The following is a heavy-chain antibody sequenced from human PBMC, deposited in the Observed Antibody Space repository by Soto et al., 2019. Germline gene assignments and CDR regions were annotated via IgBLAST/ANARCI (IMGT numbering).Heavy chain of an antibody. Sequence: QVYLVQSGAEVKQPGSSVKISCKASGGIFSSNTINWVRQAAGQGLEWMRGIIPLFGPANYAEKYEGRVTITADKSTKTEYMELTRLRSEDTAVYYCASKAACGGDFYAVDSWGQGTLVTVSS. D-gene: IGHD2-21*02. CDR1: GGIFSSNT. CDR3: ASKAACGGDFYAVDS. V-gene: IGHV1-69*06. CDR2: IIPLFGPA. J-gene: IGHJ4*02.